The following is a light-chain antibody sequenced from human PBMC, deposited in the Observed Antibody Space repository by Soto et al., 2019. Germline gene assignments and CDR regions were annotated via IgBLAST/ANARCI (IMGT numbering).Light chain of an antibody. J-gene: IGLJ2*01. Sequence: QSLLTQPASVSGSPGQSITLSCPGTSSDVGGYNYVSWYQQHPGKAPKLMIYDVSNRPSGVSNRFSGSKSGNTASLTISGLQAEDEADYYCSSYTSSSTVVFGGGTKVTVL. CDR1: SSDVGGYNY. CDR2: DVS. V-gene: IGLV2-14*01. CDR3: SSYTSSSTVV.